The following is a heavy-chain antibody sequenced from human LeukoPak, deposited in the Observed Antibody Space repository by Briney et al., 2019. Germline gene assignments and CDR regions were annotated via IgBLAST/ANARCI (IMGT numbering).Heavy chain of an antibody. CDR3: ARDYYYGSGSYPIFDY. J-gene: IGHJ4*02. Sequence: PGGSLRLSCAASGLTFSIHWMNWVRQAPGKGLECVANINQDGSDKYYVDSVKGRFTISRDNAKNSLYLQMNSLRAEDTALYYCARDYYYGSGSYPIFDYWGQATLVTVSS. CDR2: INQDGSDK. V-gene: IGHV3-7*03. D-gene: IGHD3-10*01. CDR1: GLTFSIHW.